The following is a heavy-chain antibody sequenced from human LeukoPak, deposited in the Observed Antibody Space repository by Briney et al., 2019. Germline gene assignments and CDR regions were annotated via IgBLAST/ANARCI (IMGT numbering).Heavy chain of an antibody. CDR1: GISITTYY. CDR2: IHYGGST. CDR3: ARDIREVGESHYFDY. J-gene: IGHJ4*02. V-gene: IGHV4-59*01. Sequence: PSETLSLTCTVSGISITTYYWSWIRQPPGKGLEWIGLIHYGGSTTYNPSLKSRFTISIDTPKNQFSLHLSSVTAADTAVYYCARDIREVGESHYFDYWGQGILVTVTS. D-gene: IGHD1-26*01.